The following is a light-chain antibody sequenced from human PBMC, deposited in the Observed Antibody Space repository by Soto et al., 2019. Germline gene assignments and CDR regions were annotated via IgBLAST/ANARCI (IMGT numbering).Light chain of an antibody. CDR1: SSDVGSYNY. J-gene: IGLJ3*02. V-gene: IGLV2-14*01. CDR2: GVD. Sequence: QSVLTQPASVSGSPGQSIAISCTGTSSDVGSYNYVSWYQQHPGKAPKLMIYGVDNRPSGVANRFSGSRSGNTASLTISGLQAEEEADYYCTSLTTSDSWVFGGGTKLTVL. CDR3: TSLTTSDSWV.